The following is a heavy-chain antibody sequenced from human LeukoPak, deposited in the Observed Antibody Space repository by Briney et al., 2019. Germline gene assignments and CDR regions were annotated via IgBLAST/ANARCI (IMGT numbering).Heavy chain of an antibody. V-gene: IGHV4-59*07. CDR1: GRSIHSYY. D-gene: IGHD2-2*01. J-gene: IGHJ6*03. Sequence: SDTLSLTHTVSGRSIHSYYRIWIRQPPAKGREWVGYIYYSWSTNYNPSLTSRVTISVDTPKNQFSLKLSSVTAAATAVYYCARLGPRCGTRRRCSSTSCYGCYYYYMDVWGKGTTVTISS. CDR2: IYYSWST. CDR3: ARLGPRCGTRRRCSSTSCYGCYYYYMDV.